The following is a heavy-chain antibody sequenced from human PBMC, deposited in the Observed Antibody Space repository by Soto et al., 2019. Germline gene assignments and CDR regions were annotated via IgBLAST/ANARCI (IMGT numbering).Heavy chain of an antibody. CDR3: ATWHEREHAYDV. D-gene: IGHD1-1*01. J-gene: IGHJ3*01. CDR1: GLTISGKKY. Sequence: DVQLVESGGGLIQPGESLRLSCAAFGLTISGKKYVAWVRQAPGQGLEWVSALYDVDGSFYADSVKGRFTTSSDSSKPTVYLQLNDLTPDDTAVYYCATWHEREHAYDVWGQGTTVTVSS. CDR2: LYDVDGS. V-gene: IGHV3-53*01.